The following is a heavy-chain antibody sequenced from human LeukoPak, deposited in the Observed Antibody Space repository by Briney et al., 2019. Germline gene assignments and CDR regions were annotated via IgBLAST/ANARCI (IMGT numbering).Heavy chain of an antibody. V-gene: IGHV4-59*01. CDR3: ASGSHHYYYMDV. J-gene: IGHJ6*03. D-gene: IGHD1-26*01. CDR2: IYYSGST. Sequence: SETLSLTCTVSGGSISSYYWSWIRQPPGKGPEWIGYIYYSGSTNYNPSLKSRVTISVDTSKNQFSLKLSSVTAADTAVYYCASGSHHYYYMDVWGKGTTVTVSS. CDR1: GGSISSYY.